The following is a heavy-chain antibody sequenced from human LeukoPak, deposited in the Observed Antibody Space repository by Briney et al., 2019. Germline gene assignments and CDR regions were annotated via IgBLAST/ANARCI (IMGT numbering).Heavy chain of an antibody. Sequence: TGGSLRLSCAASGFTFSNYAMSWVRQAPGKGLEWVSTVHNGGGSTYYADSVKGRFTISRDNSKNTLYLQMDSLRAVDTAVYYCAKPTRRSGSPDYWGQGTLVTVSS. J-gene: IGHJ4*02. CDR3: AKPTRRSGSPDY. CDR2: VHNGGGST. CDR1: GFTFSNYA. D-gene: IGHD1-26*01. V-gene: IGHV3-23*01.